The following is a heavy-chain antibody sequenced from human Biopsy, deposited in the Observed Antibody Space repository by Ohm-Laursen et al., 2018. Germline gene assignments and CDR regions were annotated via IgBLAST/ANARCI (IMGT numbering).Heavy chain of an antibody. V-gene: IGHV3-30*18. D-gene: IGHD6-19*01. CDR2: TSFDGSNK. J-gene: IGHJ3*02. CDR3: AKDGGQWLGGAFDI. Sequence: RSLRLSCAASGFGFYAMHWVRQPPGKGLEWLAATSFDGSNKFYAESVRGRFTISRDRSRDTLYLQMNRLTNEDTALYYCAKDGGQWLGGAFDIWGHGTMVIVAS. CDR1: GFGFYA.